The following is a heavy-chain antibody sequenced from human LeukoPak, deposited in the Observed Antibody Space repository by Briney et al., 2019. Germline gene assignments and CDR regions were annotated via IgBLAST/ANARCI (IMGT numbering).Heavy chain of an antibody. D-gene: IGHD2-2*01. CDR2: IYTSGST. V-gene: IGHV4-61*02. J-gene: IGHJ4*02. CDR1: GGSISSGSYY. Sequence: SQTLSLTCTVSGGSISSGSYYWSWIRQPAGKGLEWIGRIYTSGSTNYNPSLKSRVTISVDTSKNQFSLKLSSVTAADTAVYYCAREKIFVPAAGRPLWGQGTLVTVSS. CDR3: AREKIFVPAAGRPL.